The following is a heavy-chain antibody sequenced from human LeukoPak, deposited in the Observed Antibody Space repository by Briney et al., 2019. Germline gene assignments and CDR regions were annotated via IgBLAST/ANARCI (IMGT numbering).Heavy chain of an antibody. J-gene: IGHJ4*02. Sequence: ASVKVSCKVSGYALTELSMHWVRQAPGKGLEWMGGFDPEDGETIYAQKFRGRVTMTEDTSTDTAYMELSSLRSEDTAVYYCATPSWELRYFDWLPPLSWGQGTLVTVSS. V-gene: IGHV1-24*01. D-gene: IGHD3-9*01. CDR1: GYALTELS. CDR3: ATPSWELRYFDWLPPLS. CDR2: FDPEDGET.